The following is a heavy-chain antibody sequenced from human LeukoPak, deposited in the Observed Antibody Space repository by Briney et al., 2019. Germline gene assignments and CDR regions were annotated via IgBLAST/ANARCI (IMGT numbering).Heavy chain of an antibody. CDR3: ARDNDYDYVWGSYRTQGFDY. D-gene: IGHD3-16*02. CDR1: GFTFSSYG. Sequence: GGSLRLSCAASGFTFSSYGMHWVRQAPGKGLEWVAVISYDGSNKYYADSVKGRFTISRDNSKNTLYLQMNSLRAEDTAVYYCARDNDYDYVWGSYRTQGFDYWGQGTLVTVSS. CDR2: ISYDGSNK. V-gene: IGHV3-30*03. J-gene: IGHJ4*02.